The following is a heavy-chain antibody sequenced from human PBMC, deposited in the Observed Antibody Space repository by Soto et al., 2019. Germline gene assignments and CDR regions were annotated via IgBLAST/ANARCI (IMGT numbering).Heavy chain of an antibody. V-gene: IGHV1-2*04. Sequence: GASVKVSCKASGYTFTGYYMHWVRQAPGQGLEWMGWINPNSGGTNYAQKFQGWVTMTRDTSISTAYMELSRLRSDDTAVYYCARGGSITMVCGVIISAGNNREYIWFDLWGYAVLVTLSP. CDR1: GYTFTGYY. CDR3: ARGGSITMVCGVIISAGNNREYIWFDL. D-gene: IGHD3-10*01. CDR2: INPNSGGT. J-gene: IGHJ5*02.